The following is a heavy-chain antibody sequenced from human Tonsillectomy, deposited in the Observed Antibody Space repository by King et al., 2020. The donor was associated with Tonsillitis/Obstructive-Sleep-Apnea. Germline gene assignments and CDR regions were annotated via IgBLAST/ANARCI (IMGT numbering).Heavy chain of an antibody. CDR1: GFTFDDYA. J-gene: IGHJ3*02. CDR2: ISWNSGST. V-gene: IGHV3-9*01. D-gene: IGHD1-26*01. Sequence: LQLVQSGGGLVQPGRSLRLSCAASGFTFDDYAMHWVRQAPGKGLEWVSGISWNSGSTGYADSVKGRFTISRDNARNSLYLQMNSLRAEDTALYYCAKDIGGSYYGGAFDIWGQGTMVTVSS. CDR3: AKDIGGSYYGGAFDI.